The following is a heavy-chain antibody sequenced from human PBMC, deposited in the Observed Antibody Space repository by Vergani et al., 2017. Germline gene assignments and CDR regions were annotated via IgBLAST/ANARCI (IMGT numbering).Heavy chain of an antibody. CDR1: GFTFSSYG. D-gene: IGHD3-22*01. J-gene: IGHJ4*02. CDR2: ISYDGSNK. CDR3: AKPLDPITMIVASLDY. V-gene: IGHV3-30*18. Sequence: QVQLVESGGGVVQPGRSLRLSCAASGFTFSSYGMHWVRQAPGKGLEWVAVISYDGSNKYYADSVKGRFTISRDNSKNTLYLQMNSLRAEDTAVYYCAKPLDPITMIVASLDYWGQGTLVTVSS.